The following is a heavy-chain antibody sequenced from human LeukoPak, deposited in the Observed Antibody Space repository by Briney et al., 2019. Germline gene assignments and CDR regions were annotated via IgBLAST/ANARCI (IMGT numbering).Heavy chain of an antibody. V-gene: IGHV1-2*02. J-gene: IGHJ4*02. Sequence: ASVKVSCKASGYTFTGYHMHWVRQAPGQGLEWMGWINPNTGGTNYAQKFQGRVTMTRDTSISTAYMELGSLRSDDTAVYFCARVLADFYDSSGYLFDCWGRGTLVTVSS. CDR3: ARVLADFYDSSGYLFDC. D-gene: IGHD3-22*01. CDR1: GYTFTGYH. CDR2: INPNTGGT.